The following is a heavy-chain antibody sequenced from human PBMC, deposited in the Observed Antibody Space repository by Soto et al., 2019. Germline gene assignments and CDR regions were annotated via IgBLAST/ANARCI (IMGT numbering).Heavy chain of an antibody. V-gene: IGHV4-61*01. CDR1: GGSVSSGSYY. J-gene: IGHJ6*02. CDR2: IYYSGST. D-gene: IGHD6-19*01. CDR3: ARGIEGWYQGRYYYGMDV. Sequence: QVQLQESGPGLVKPSETLSLTCTVSGGSVSSGSYYWSWIRQPPGKGLEWIGNIYYSGSTNYHPALKSRVTISVDTSKNQFSLKLSSVTAADTAVYYCARGIEGWYQGRYYYGMDVWGQGTTVTVSS.